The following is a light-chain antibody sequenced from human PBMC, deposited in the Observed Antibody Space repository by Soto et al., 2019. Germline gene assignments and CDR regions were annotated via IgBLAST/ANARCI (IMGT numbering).Light chain of an antibody. V-gene: IGLV2-23*02. J-gene: IGLJ2*01. CDR1: SSDVGRYNL. CDR3: CSYAGSTTYVV. CDR2: EVS. Sequence: QSVLTQPASVSGSPGQSITISCTGTSSDVGRYNLASGYQQHPGKAPKLISYEVSKWPSWVSNRFSGSKSGNTAGLPISGLQAEDEADYYCCSYAGSTTYVVFGGGTKLTVL.